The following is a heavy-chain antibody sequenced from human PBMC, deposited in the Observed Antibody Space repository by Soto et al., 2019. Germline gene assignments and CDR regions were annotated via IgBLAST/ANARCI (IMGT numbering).Heavy chain of an antibody. CDR1: GFTFTSYG. CDR3: ARAGTSVAVAVCDS. CDR2: VSAYNGYT. Sequence: QVQLVQSGAEVKKPGASVKVSCKASGFTFTSYGFSWVRQAPGEGLEWMGWVSAYNGYTTYAQRLQGRVTMTTDTSTSTSYMELRSLRSDDTAVYYCARAGTSVAVAVCDSWGQGTLVTVSS. V-gene: IGHV1-18*01. J-gene: IGHJ4*02. D-gene: IGHD6-19*01.